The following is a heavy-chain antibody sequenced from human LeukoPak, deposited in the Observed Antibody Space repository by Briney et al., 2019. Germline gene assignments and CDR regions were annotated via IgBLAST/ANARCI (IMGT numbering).Heavy chain of an antibody. Sequence: SETLSPTCNVSGGSISRYYWSWIRQPAGKGLEWIGRVYTSGSTSYNPSLKSRVTMSVETSKSQFSLKLSSVTAADTAIYYCARGGEVGGTGSRFDYWGQGTLVTVSS. CDR1: GGSISRYY. CDR2: VYTSGST. V-gene: IGHV4-4*07. CDR3: ARGGEVGGTGSRFDY. D-gene: IGHD1-26*01. J-gene: IGHJ4*02.